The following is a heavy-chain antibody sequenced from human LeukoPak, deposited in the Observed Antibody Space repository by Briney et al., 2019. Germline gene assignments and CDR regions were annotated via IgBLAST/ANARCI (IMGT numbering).Heavy chain of an antibody. CDR3: ARYTYYGSGSKAIDY. J-gene: IGHJ4*02. D-gene: IGHD3-10*01. CDR1: GYTFTSYA. V-gene: IGHV1-3*01. CDR2: INAGNGNT. Sequence: GASVKVSCKASGYTFTSYAMHWVRQAPGLRLEWMGWINAGNGNTKYSQKFQGRVTITRDTSASTAYMELSSLRSEDTAVYYCARYTYYGSGSKAIDYWGQGTLVTVSS.